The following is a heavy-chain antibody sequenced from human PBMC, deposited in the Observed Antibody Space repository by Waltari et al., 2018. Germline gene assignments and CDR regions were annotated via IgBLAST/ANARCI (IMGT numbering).Heavy chain of an antibody. CDR2: IIPIFGTA. J-gene: IGHJ6*02. Sequence: VQLVQSGAEVKKPGSSVKFSCTASGGTFSSYAIRWVRQAPGQGPGWMGGIIPIFGTANYAQKFQGRVTITADESTSTAYMELSSLRSEDTAVYYCAAPITMIVVVITTDYYGMDVWGQGTTVTVSS. CDR3: AAPITMIVVVITTDYYGMDV. V-gene: IGHV1-69*01. CDR1: GGTFSSYA. D-gene: IGHD3-22*01.